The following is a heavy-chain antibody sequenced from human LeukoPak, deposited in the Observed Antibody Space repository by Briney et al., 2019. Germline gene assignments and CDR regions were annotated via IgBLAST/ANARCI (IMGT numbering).Heavy chain of an antibody. D-gene: IGHD6-19*01. V-gene: IGHV3-64*01. CDR1: GFTFSSYA. CDR3: AREDGSGWYSDY. J-gene: IGHJ4*02. CDR2: ISSNGGST. Sequence: GGSLRLSWAASGFTFSSYAMHWVRQATGKGLEYVSAISSNGGSTYYANSVKGRFTISRDNSKNTLYLQMGSLRAEDMAVYYSAREDGSGWYSDYWGQGTLVTVSS.